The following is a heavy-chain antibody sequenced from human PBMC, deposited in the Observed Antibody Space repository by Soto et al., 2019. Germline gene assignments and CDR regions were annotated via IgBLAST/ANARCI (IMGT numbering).Heavy chain of an antibody. CDR1: GYSLSSHC. J-gene: IGHJ6*01. V-gene: IGHV1-46*01. CDR2: INPGGGRT. CDR3: ARDVWGPGASYVLDV. Sequence: GFSVKLACKASGYSLSSHCIYWVRQTPGQGLQWMGIINPGGGRTSYAQKFQGRVTMTRDMSTSTVYMELTSLRYEDTAVSYCARDVWGPGASYVLDVWGQGTTVTVSS. D-gene: IGHD2-2*01.